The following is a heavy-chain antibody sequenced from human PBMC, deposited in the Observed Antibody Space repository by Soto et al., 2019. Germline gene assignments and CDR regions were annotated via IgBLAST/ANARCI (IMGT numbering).Heavy chain of an antibody. V-gene: IGHV4-31*03. CDR2: IYYSGST. D-gene: IGHD5-18*01. CDR3: ASTRGTAMVIWDYYYGMDV. CDR1: GSSISSGGYY. J-gene: IGHJ6*02. Sequence: SETLSLTCTVSGSSISSGGYYWSWIRQHPGKGLEWIGYIYYSGSTYYNPSLKSRVTISVDTSKNQFSLKLSSVTAADTAVYYCASTRGTAMVIWDYYYGMDVWGQGTTVTVSS.